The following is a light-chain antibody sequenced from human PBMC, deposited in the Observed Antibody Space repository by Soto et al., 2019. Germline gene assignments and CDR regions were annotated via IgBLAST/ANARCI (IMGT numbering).Light chain of an antibody. CDR2: DVS. J-gene: IGLJ1*01. CDR1: SSDIGGYNY. V-gene: IGLV2-14*03. CDR3: SSYRSGATYV. Sequence: QSALTQPGSVSGSPGQSITISCTGTSSDIGGYNYVSWYQHHPGKAPKLIIFDVSRWPSGVSNRFSASKSGNTASLTISGLQAEDEADYYCSSYRSGATYVFGTGTKVTVL.